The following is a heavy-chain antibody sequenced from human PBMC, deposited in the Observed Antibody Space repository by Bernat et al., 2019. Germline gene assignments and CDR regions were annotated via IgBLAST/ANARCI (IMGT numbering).Heavy chain of an antibody. D-gene: IGHD6-6*01. V-gene: IGHV3-33*01. CDR2: IRYDGGNK. Sequence: QVQLVESGGGVVQPGTSLRLSCEASGFTFSSYGMHWVRQAPGRGLEWITFIRYDGGNKYYADSVKGRFTISRDNSKNTLYLQMNSLRAEDTAVYYCARDHLAPRPGWFDPWGQGTLVTVSS. CDR3: ARDHLAPRPGWFDP. J-gene: IGHJ5*02. CDR1: GFTFSSYG.